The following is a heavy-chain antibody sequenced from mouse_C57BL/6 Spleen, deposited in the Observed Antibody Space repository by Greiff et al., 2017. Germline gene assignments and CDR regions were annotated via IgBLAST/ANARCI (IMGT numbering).Heavy chain of an antibody. CDR1: GYTFTSYW. CDR3: ARRMGGFDY. V-gene: IGHV1-69*01. Sequence: QVQLQQPGAELVMPWASVKLSCKASGYTFTSYWMHWVKQRPGQGLEWIGEIDPSDSYTNYNQKFKGKSTLTVDKSSSTAYRQLSSLTSEDSAVYYCARRMGGFDYWGQGTTLTVSS. J-gene: IGHJ2*01. D-gene: IGHD2-3*01. CDR2: IDPSDSYT.